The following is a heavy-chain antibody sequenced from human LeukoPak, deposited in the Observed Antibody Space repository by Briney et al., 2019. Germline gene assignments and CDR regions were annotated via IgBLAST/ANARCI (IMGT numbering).Heavy chain of an antibody. CDR2: MKPNSGNT. V-gene: IGHV1-8*01. CDR3: ARMATDGTMNWFDP. Sequence: ASVNVSCKASGYIFTNYDINWVRQATGQGLEWMGWMKPNSGNTGYAQKFQGRVTMTRNTSTNTAYMELSSLRSEDTAVYYCARMATDGTMNWFDPWGQGTLVIVSS. J-gene: IGHJ5*02. CDR1: GYIFTNYD. D-gene: IGHD6-13*01.